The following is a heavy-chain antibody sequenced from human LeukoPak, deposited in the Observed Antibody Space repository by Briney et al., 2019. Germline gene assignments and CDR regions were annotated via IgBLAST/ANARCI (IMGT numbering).Heavy chain of an antibody. CDR1: GASISSYY. Sequence: PSETLSLTCTVSGASISSYYWSWVRQPPGKGLEWIGYIFNSGDTRYNPSLESRVTISLGTSNNQFSLKLSSVTAADPAVYYCARQTNWFDVWGQGILVTVSS. V-gene: IGHV4-59*08. CDR3: ARQTNWFDV. CDR2: IFNSGDT. J-gene: IGHJ5*02.